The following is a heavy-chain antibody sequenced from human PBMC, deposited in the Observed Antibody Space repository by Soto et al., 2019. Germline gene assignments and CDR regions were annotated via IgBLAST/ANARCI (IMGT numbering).Heavy chain of an antibody. V-gene: IGHV4-34*01. J-gene: IGHJ4*02. Sequence: QVQLQQWGAGLLKPSETLSLTCAVYGGSLSGYYWTWIRQPPGKGLEWIGEINHSGRANYNPSLKSRVTMSVDTSKNQSALKVTSVTDADTAVYYCARVSCSSASCYNMRDYWGQGTLVTVSS. CDR2: INHSGRA. CDR1: GGSLSGYY. CDR3: ARVSCSSASCYNMRDY. D-gene: IGHD2-2*02.